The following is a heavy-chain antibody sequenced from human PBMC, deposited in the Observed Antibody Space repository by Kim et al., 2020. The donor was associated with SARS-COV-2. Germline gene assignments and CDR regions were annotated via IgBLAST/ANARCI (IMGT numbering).Heavy chain of an antibody. J-gene: IGHJ5*02. CDR2: INPNSGGT. D-gene: IGHD1-26*01. CDR3: ARDWDRDGSLMRCYNWFDP. Sequence: ASVKVSCKASGYTFTGYYMHWVRQAPGQGLEWMGRINPNSGGTNYAQKFQGRVTMPRDTSISTAYMELSSLRSDDTAVYYCARDWDRDGSLMRCYNWFDPWGQGTLVTVSS. CDR1: GYTFTGYY. V-gene: IGHV1-2*06.